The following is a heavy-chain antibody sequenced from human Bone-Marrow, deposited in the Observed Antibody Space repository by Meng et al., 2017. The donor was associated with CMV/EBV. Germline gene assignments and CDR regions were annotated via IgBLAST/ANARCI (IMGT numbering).Heavy chain of an antibody. CDR3: ASSTLVPAAIRFYYYYYGMDV. Sequence: SVKVSCKASGYTFTSYYIHWVRQAPGQGLEWMGGIIPIFGTANYAQKFQGRVTITTDESTSTAYMELSSLRSEDTAVYYCASSTLVPAAIRFYYYYYGMDVWGQGTTVTVSS. V-gene: IGHV1-69*05. CDR1: GYTFTSYY. D-gene: IGHD2-2*02. CDR2: IIPIFGTA. J-gene: IGHJ6*02.